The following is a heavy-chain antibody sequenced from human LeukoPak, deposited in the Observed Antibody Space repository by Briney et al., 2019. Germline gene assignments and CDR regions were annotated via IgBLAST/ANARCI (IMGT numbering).Heavy chain of an antibody. Sequence: PGGSLRLSCAGSGFTFSSYGMHWVRQAPGKGLEWVAVIWYDGSNKYYADSVKGRFTISRDNSKNTLYLQMNSLRAEDTAVYYCARDLGTKSGYPFIWGQGTLVTVSS. CDR1: GFTFSSYG. D-gene: IGHD3-3*01. CDR3: ARDLGTKSGYPFI. CDR2: IWYDGSNK. V-gene: IGHV3-33*01. J-gene: IGHJ4*02.